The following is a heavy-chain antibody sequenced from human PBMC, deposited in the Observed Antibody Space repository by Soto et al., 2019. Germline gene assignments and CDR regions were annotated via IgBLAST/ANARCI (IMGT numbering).Heavy chain of an antibody. CDR1: GFTFSSYS. CDR2: ISSSSSYI. Sequence: GGSLRLSCAASGFTFSSYSMNWVHQAPGKGLEWVSSISSSSSYIYYADSVKGRFTISSDNAKNSLYLQMNSLRAEDTAVYYCATYSMVRGVIEYYFDYWGQGTLVTVSS. CDR3: ATYSMVRGVIEYYFDY. V-gene: IGHV3-21*01. J-gene: IGHJ4*02. D-gene: IGHD3-10*01.